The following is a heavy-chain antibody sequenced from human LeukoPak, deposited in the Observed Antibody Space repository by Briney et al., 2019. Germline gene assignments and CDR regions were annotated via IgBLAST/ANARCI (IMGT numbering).Heavy chain of an antibody. CDR3: ASNPGEEPIYGDYGYGMDV. CDR2: IYPGDSDT. D-gene: IGHD4-17*01. Sequence: GESLKISCKGSGYSFTSYWIGWVRQMPGKGLEWMGIIYPGDSDTRYSPSFQGQVTISADKSISTAYLQWSSLKASDTAMYYCASNPGEEPIYGDYGYGMDVWGQGTTVTVSS. CDR1: GYSFTSYW. V-gene: IGHV5-51*01. J-gene: IGHJ6*02.